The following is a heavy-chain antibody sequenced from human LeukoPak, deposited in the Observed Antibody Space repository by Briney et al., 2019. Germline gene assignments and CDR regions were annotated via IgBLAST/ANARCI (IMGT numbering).Heavy chain of an antibody. CDR2: IYYSGST. CDR3: ASLDSRGYDAFDI. CDR1: GGSISSGGYY. V-gene: IGHV4-31*03. D-gene: IGHD3-10*01. Sequence: SQTLSLTCTVSGGSISSGGYYWSWIRQHPGKGLEWIGYIYYSGSTYYNPSLKSRDTISVDTSKNQFSLKLSSVTAADTAVYYCASLDSRGYDAFDIWGQGTMVTVSS. J-gene: IGHJ3*02.